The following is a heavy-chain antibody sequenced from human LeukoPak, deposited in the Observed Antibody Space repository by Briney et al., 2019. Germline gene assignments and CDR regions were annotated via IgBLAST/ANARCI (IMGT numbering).Heavy chain of an antibody. V-gene: IGHV3-23*01. CDR2: ISGSGGRT. J-gene: IGHJ4*02. CDR3: AKTSTYRVGAFDY. D-gene: IGHD5-12*01. CDR1: GFTISNYA. Sequence: GGSPRLSCAGSGFTISNYAMSWVRQAPGKGLEWVSDISGSGGRTYYADSVTGWLSISRDNSRTTLYLQMNSLRAEDTAVYYCAKTSTYRVGAFDYWGQETLVTVSS.